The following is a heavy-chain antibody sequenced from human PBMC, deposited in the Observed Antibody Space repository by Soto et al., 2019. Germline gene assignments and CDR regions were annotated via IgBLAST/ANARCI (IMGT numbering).Heavy chain of an antibody. CDR1: GFTFTNSA. CDR3: ARHRRDFWSGYYFGGMDV. D-gene: IGHD3-3*01. V-gene: IGHV1-58*01. CDR2: IIVGSGGT. J-gene: IGHJ6*02. Sequence: SVKVSCKTSGFTFTNSAVQWVRQARGQRLEWIGWIIVGSGGTKYAQELQERLTITRDMSKNTAYMELSSLRSEDTAMYYCARHRRDFWSGYYFGGMDVWGQGTTVTVSS.